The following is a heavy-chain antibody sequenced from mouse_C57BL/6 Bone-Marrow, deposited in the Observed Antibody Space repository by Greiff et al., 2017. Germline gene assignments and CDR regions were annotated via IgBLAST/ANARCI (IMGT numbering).Heavy chain of an antibody. CDR3: AREADYSNYAY. V-gene: IGHV5-4*01. D-gene: IGHD2-5*01. CDR2: ISDGGSYT. J-gene: IGHJ3*01. CDR1: GFTFSSYA. Sequence: EVKLVESGGGLVKPGGSLKLSCAASGFTFSSYAMSWVRQTPEKRLEWVATISDGGSYTYYPDNVKGRFTISRDNAKNNLYLQMSHLKSEDTAMYYCAREADYSNYAYWGQGTLVTVSA.